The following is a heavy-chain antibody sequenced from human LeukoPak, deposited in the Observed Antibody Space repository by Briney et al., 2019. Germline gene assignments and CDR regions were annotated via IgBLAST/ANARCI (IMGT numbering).Heavy chain of an antibody. J-gene: IGHJ6*03. V-gene: IGHV1-8*01. D-gene: IGHD3-22*01. CDR1: GYTFTSYD. Sequence: ASVKVSCKASGYTFTSYDINWVRQATGQGLEWMGWMNPNSGNTGYAQKFQGRVTMTRNTSISTAYLELSSLRSEDTAVYYCARVSTMILRREVYYMDVWGKGTTVTVSS. CDR2: MNPNSGNT. CDR3: ARVSTMILRREVYYMDV.